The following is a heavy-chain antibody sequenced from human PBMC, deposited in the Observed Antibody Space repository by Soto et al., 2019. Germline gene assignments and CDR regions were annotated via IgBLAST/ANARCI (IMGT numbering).Heavy chain of an antibody. V-gene: IGHV4-34*01. J-gene: IGHJ4*02. CDR3: ARAHGYCTGGSCYCRY. CDR2: INHSGST. CDR1: GGSFSGYY. Sequence: QVQLQQWGAGLLKPSETLSLTCAVYGGSFSGYYWSWIRQPPGKGLEWIGEINHSGSTNYNPSLKLLITISVDTSKYQLALKLSSVTAADPSVYYSARAHGYCTGGSCYCRYWGQGTLVTVSA. D-gene: IGHD2-15*01.